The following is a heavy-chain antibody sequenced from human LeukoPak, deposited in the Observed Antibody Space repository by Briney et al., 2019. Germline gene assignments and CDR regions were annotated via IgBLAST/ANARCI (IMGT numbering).Heavy chain of an antibody. CDR1: GFTFSTYG. CDR2: ISYDGGYK. CDR3: AKDLGYGGYFDH. V-gene: IGHV3-30*02. J-gene: IGHJ4*02. Sequence: GGSLRLSCAASGFTFSTYGMHWVRQAPDKGLEWVAFISYDGGYKYYPDSVKGRFTISRDNSKNTLFLQMNSLRTEDTAVYYCAKDLGYGGYFDHWGQGPLVTVSS. D-gene: IGHD4-23*01.